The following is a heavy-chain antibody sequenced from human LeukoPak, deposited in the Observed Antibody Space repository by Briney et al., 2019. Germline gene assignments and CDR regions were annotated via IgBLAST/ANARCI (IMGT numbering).Heavy chain of an antibody. D-gene: IGHD1-7*01. J-gene: IGHJ4*02. Sequence: SVKVSCKASGGTFISYAISWVRQAPGQGLEWMGGIIPIFGTANYAQKFQGRVTITADESTSTAYMELSSLRSEDRAVYYCARGITGTVGHFDYWGQGTLVTVSS. CDR3: ARGITGTVGHFDY. CDR1: GGTFISYA. V-gene: IGHV1-69*13. CDR2: IIPIFGTA.